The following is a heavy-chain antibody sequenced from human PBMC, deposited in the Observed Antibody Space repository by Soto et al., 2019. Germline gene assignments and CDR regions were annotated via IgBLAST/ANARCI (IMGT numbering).Heavy chain of an antibody. V-gene: IGHV3-15*07. Sequence: EVQLVESGGGLVKPGGSLRLSCEASGFTFSNAWMNWVRQAPGKGLEWVGRIKSKTDGGSTDYAAPVKGRFTISRDDSQNTLYLQMSSLKTGHTAVYYCTTAGEGLLCPVGSGSYYSADYWGQGTLVTVSS. D-gene: IGHD3-10*01. CDR1: GFTFSNAW. CDR2: IKSKTDGGST. J-gene: IGHJ4*02. CDR3: TTAGEGLLCPVGSGSYYSADY.